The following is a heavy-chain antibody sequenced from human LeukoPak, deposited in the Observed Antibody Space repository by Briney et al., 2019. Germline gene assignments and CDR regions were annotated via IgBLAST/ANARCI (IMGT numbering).Heavy chain of an antibody. CDR2: ISSSGSTI. D-gene: IGHD6-13*01. CDR1: GFTFSSYE. J-gene: IGHJ6*03. CDR3: ARVGVEQYLVLSYSMDV. Sequence: GGSLRLSCAASGFTFSSYEMNWVRQAPGKGLEWVSYISSSGSTIYYADSVRGRFTVSRDNAKNSLHLQMNSLRAEDTAVYYCARVGVEQYLVLSYSMDVWGKGTTVTVS. V-gene: IGHV3-48*03.